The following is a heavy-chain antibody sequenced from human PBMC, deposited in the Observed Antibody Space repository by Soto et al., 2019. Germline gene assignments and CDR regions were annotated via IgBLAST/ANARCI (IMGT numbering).Heavy chain of an antibody. D-gene: IGHD6-19*01. CDR1: GFTFSSYA. J-gene: IGHJ3*02. CDR2: ISGSGGST. V-gene: IGHV3-23*01. CDR3: AKGPGDSSGWYDAFDI. Sequence: RRLSCAASGFTFSSYAMSWVRQAPGKGLEWVSAISGSGGSTYYADSVKGRFTISRDNSKNTLYLQMNSLRAEDTAVYYCAKGPGDSSGWYDAFDIWGQGTMVTVSS.